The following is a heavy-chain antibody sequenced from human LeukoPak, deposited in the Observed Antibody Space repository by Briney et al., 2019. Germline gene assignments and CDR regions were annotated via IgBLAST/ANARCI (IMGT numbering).Heavy chain of an antibody. D-gene: IGHD3-22*01. CDR1: GFTFSSYW. J-gene: IGHJ6*02. Sequence: GGSLRLSCAASGFTFSSYWMHWVRQAPGKGLVWVSRINSDGSSTSYADSVKGRFTISRDNAKNTLYLQMNSLRAEDTAVYYCARDSVGRYYDSSGDYYYYGMDVWGQGTTVTVSS. CDR2: INSDGSST. CDR3: ARDSVGRYYDSSGDYYYYGMDV. V-gene: IGHV3-74*01.